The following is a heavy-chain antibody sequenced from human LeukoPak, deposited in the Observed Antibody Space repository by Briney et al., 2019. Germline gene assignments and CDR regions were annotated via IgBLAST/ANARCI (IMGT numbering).Heavy chain of an antibody. CDR3: AAGTGWTSEY. CDR2: IEHDGSER. D-gene: IGHD2-8*02. CDR1: GLTSGSYW. V-gene: IGHV3-7*03. J-gene: IGHJ4*02. Sequence: GLSLRLSCAASGLTSGSYWMTWVRHTPRQGLEWVANIEHDGSERNYMESVKGRFTISRDNGKNLLHLQMNNLRAEDTAVYYCAAGTGWTSEYWGRESWSPSPQ.